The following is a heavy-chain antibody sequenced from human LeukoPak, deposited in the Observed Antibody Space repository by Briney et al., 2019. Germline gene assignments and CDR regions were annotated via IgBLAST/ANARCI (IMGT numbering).Heavy chain of an antibody. CDR3: AKIGNYYDSSGYYSPG. CDR2: IRYDGSNK. D-gene: IGHD3-22*01. CDR1: GFTFSSYG. J-gene: IGHJ4*02. V-gene: IGHV3-30*02. Sequence: GRSLRLSCAASGFTFSSYGMHWVRQAPGKGLEWVAFIRYDGSNKYYADSVKGRFTISRDNSKNTLYLQMNSLRAEDTAVYYCAKIGNYYDSSGYYSPGWGQGTLVTVSS.